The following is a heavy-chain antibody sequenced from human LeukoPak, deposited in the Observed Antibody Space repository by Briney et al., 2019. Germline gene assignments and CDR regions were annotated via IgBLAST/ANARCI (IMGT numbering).Heavy chain of an antibody. CDR1: GYTFTSYD. CDR2: MNPNSGNT. V-gene: IGHV1-8*03. Sequence: GASVKVSCKASGYTFTSYDINWVRQATGQGLEWMGWMNPNSGNTGYAQKFQGRVTITRNTSISTAYMELSSLRSEDTAVYYCARRTTVALDAFDIWGQGTMVTVSS. D-gene: IGHD4-23*01. CDR3: ARRTTVALDAFDI. J-gene: IGHJ3*02.